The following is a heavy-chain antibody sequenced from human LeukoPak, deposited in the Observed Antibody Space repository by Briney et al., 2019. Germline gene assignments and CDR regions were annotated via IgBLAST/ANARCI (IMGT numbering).Heavy chain of an antibody. D-gene: IGHD3-10*01. CDR2: IYHSGST. Sequence: SQTLSLTCAVSGGSISSGGYSWSWIRQPPGKGLEWIGYIYHSGSTYYNPSLKSRVTISVDTSKNQFSLKLSSVTAADTAVYYCARERYYYGSGSRGAVFDYWGQGTLVTVSS. V-gene: IGHV4-30-2*01. J-gene: IGHJ4*02. CDR1: GGSISSGGYS. CDR3: ARERYYYGSGSRGAVFDY.